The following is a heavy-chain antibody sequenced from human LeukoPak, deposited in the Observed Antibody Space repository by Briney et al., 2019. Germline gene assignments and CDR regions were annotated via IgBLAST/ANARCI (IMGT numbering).Heavy chain of an antibody. J-gene: IGHJ4*02. D-gene: IGHD3-3*01. V-gene: IGHV3-23*01. CDR3: AKVFVSGYYVSYFDY. CDR1: GFTFSSYA. Sequence: PGGSLRLSCAASGFTFSSYAMSWVRQAPGKGLEWVSAISGSGGSTCYADSVKGRFTISRDNSKNTLYLQMNSLRAEDTAVYYCAKVFVSGYYVSYFDYWGQGTLVTVSS. CDR2: ISGSGGST.